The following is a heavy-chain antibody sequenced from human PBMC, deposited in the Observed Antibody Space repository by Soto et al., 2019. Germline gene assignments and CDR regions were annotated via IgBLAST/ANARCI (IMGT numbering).Heavy chain of an antibody. CDR3: TREGSAPYYYYGMDA. CDR1: GYTFTTYG. Sequence: ASVKVSCKASGYTFTTYGISWVRQAPGQGLEWLGWINTHNGNTNYAQNLQGRVIMTADTSTSTAYMELRSLRSDDTAIYYCTREGSAPYYYYGMDAWGQGTTVTVLL. V-gene: IGHV1-18*01. J-gene: IGHJ6*02. D-gene: IGHD3-10*01. CDR2: INTHNGNT.